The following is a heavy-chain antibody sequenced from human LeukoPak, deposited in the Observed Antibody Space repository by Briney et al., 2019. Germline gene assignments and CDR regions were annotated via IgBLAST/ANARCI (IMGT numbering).Heavy chain of an antibody. CDR3: ARSSGSNDIYGY. V-gene: IGHV4-30-4*01. D-gene: IGHD1-26*01. Sequence: SQTLSLTCTVSGGSISSDAYYWSWIRQPPGKGLEWIGYIYYSGSTYYNPSLKSRVTISFDTSKNQLSLRLSSVTAADTAVYYCARSSGSNDIYGYWGQGTLVTVSS. CDR2: IYYSGST. J-gene: IGHJ4*02. CDR1: GGSISSDAYY.